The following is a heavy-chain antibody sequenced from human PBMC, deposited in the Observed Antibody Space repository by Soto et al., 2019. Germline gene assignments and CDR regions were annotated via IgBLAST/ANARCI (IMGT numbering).Heavy chain of an antibody. J-gene: IGHJ6*03. CDR3: ARHATRGYCSGGSCYSDYYYYYMDV. D-gene: IGHD2-15*01. CDR2: ISSSGSTI. Sequence: QVQLVESGGGLVKPGGSLRLSCAASGFTFSDYYMSWIRQAPGKGLEWVSYISSSGSTIYYADSVKGRFTISRDNAKHSLYLQMNSLRAEDTAVYYCARHATRGYCSGGSCYSDYYYYYMDVWGKGTTVTVSS. CDR1: GFTFSDYY. V-gene: IGHV3-11*01.